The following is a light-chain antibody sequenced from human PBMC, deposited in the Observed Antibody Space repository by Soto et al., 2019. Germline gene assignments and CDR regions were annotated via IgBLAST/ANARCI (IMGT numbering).Light chain of an antibody. CDR1: SSDVGDYNY. J-gene: IGLJ1*01. V-gene: IGLV2-14*01. CDR2: EVS. CDR3: SSFRRGNTYV. Sequence: QSALTQPASVSGAPGQSITISCTGTSSDVGDYNYVSWYQQHPGRAPKLIIFEVSNRPSGVSDRFSGSKSGNTASLTISGLQTEDEADYYCSSFRRGNTYVFGPGTKLTVL.